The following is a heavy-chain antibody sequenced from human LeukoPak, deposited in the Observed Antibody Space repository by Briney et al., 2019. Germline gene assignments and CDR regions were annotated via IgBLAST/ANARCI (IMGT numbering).Heavy chain of an antibody. CDR2: ISGSGGTT. V-gene: IGHV3-23*01. D-gene: IGHD2-2*01. CDR1: GFTFSSYA. CDR3: AKEPREYCSSTSCPNWIDP. Sequence: PGRSLRLSCAASGFTFSSYAMSWVRQAPGKGLEWVSAISGSGGTTYYADSVKGRFTISRDNSKNTLYLQMSSLKAEDTAVYYCAKEPREYCSSTSCPNWIDPWGQGTLVTVSS. J-gene: IGHJ5*02.